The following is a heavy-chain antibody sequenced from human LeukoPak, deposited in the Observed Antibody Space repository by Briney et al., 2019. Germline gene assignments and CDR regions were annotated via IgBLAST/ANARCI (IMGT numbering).Heavy chain of an antibody. V-gene: IGHV3-30-3*01. D-gene: IGHD5-18*01. J-gene: IGHJ4*02. CDR3: ARTAMVTYYFDY. CDR2: ISYDGSNK. CDR1: GFTFSSYA. Sequence: PGGSLRLSCAASGFTFSSYAMHWVRQAPGKGLEWVAVISYDGSNKYYADSVKGRFTISRDNSKNTLYLQMNSLRAEDTAVYYCARTAMVTYYFDYWGQGTLATVSS.